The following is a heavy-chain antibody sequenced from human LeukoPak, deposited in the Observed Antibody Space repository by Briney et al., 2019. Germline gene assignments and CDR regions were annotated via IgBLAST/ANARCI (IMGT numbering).Heavy chain of an antibody. CDR1: GFTFSSYA. D-gene: IGHD3-10*01. CDR2: ISYDGSNK. Sequence: QTGGSLRLSCAASGFTFSSYAMHWVRQAPGKGLEWVAVISYDGSNKYYADSVKGRFTISRDNSKSTLYLQMNSLRAEDTAVYYCARDLSGSGSYYNWFDPWGQGTLVTVSS. J-gene: IGHJ5*02. V-gene: IGHV3-30*04. CDR3: ARDLSGSGSYYNWFDP.